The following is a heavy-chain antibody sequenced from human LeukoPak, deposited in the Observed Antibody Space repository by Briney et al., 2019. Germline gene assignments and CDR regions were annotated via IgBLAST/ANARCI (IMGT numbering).Heavy chain of an antibody. Sequence: TVGSLRLSRAASGLIFSSHAMSWLRQTPEKGLESVSAISSRGASTYYADSVKGRFTISRDNSKNTLYLQMSSLRGEDTAVYYCAKGPGGWNGGAHDYWGQGTLVTVSS. CDR1: GLIFSSHA. CDR3: AKGPGGWNGGAHDY. V-gene: IGHV3-23*01. CDR2: ISSRGAST. J-gene: IGHJ4*02. D-gene: IGHD6-19*01.